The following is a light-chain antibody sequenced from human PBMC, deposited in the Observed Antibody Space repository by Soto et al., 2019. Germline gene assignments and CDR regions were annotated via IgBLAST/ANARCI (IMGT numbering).Light chain of an antibody. J-gene: IGLJ1*01. CDR2: EVS. V-gene: IGLV2-14*01. Sequence: QCALTQPASVSGSPGQSITISCTGTSFYVGGYNYVSWYQQHPGKAPKLMIYEVSNRPSGVSNRFSGSKSGNTASLTISGLQAEDEADYFCNSYGSTSTRYVFGTGTKLTAL. CDR1: SFYVGGYNY. CDR3: NSYGSTSTRYV.